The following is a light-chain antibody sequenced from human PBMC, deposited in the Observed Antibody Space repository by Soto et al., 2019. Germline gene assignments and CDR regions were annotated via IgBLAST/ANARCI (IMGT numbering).Light chain of an antibody. Sequence: QLVLTQPASVSGSPGQSITISCTGTSSDVGGYNYVSWYQQHPGKAPKLIIYEVSNRPSGVSNRFSGSKSGNTASLTISGLQAEDEADYYCSSYSSSSTLNWVFGGGTKLTVL. CDR3: SSYSSSSTLNWV. CDR2: EVS. J-gene: IGLJ3*02. V-gene: IGLV2-14*03. CDR1: SSDVGGYNY.